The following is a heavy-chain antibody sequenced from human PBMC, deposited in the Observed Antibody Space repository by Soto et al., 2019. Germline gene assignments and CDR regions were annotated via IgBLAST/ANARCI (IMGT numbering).Heavy chain of an antibody. Sequence: QVQLVQSGAEVQKPGASVNVSCKASGYTFTVYYMHWVRHALGQWLEWRGWINPKSGGTMYLQKFQGRATMTWDTAISTAYMALTRLRSDDTAVYYCARDLAKGGGSAGFDYWGQGTLVTVSS. CDR2: INPKSGGT. CDR1: GYTFTVYY. J-gene: IGHJ4*02. V-gene: IGHV1-2*02. D-gene: IGHD1-26*01. CDR3: ARDLAKGGGSAGFDY.